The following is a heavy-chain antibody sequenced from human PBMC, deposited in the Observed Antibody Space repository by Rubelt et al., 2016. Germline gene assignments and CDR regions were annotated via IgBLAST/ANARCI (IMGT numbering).Heavy chain of an antibody. V-gene: IGHV1-8*02. CDR1: GYTFTGYY. D-gene: IGHD2-2*01. J-gene: IGHJ6*02. CDR2: MNPNSGNP. Sequence: QVQLVQSGSELKKPGASVKVSCKASGYTFTGYYMHWVRQAPGQGLEWMGWMNPNSGNPGYAQKFQGRVTMTRNTSISTAYMELSSLRSEDTAVYYGAWTDLVPAAPDDYYYYYGMDVWGQGTTVTVSS. CDR3: AWTDLVPAAPDDYYYYYGMDV.